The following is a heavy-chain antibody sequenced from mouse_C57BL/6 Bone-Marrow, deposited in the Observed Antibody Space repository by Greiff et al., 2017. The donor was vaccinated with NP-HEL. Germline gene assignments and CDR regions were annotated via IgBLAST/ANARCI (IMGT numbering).Heavy chain of an antibody. CDR3: TTPGSYWYFDV. CDR1: GFNIKDDY. J-gene: IGHJ1*03. V-gene: IGHV14-4*01. Sequence: VQLQQSGAELVRPGASVKLSCTASGFNIKDDYMHWVKQRPEQGLEWIGWIDPENGDTEYASKFQGKATITADTSSNTAYLQLSSLTFEDTAVYYCTTPGSYWYFDVWGTGTTVTVSS. D-gene: IGHD1-1*01. CDR2: IDPENGDT.